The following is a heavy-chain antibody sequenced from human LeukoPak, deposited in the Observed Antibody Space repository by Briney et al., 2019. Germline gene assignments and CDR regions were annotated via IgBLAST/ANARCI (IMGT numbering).Heavy chain of an antibody. CDR1: GGSFSGYY. V-gene: IGHV4-34*01. CDR2: INHSGST. D-gene: IGHD3-22*01. CDR3: ARGMYYYDSSGYYDFDY. Sequence: PSETLSLTCAVYGGSFSGYYWSWIRQPPGKGLEWIGEINHSGSTNYNPSLKSRVTISVDTSKNQSSLKLSSVTAADTAVYYCARGMYYYDSSGYYDFDYWGQGTLVTVSS. J-gene: IGHJ4*02.